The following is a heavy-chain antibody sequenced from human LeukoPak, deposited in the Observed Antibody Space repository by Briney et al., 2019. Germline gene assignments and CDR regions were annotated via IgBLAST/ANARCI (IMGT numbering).Heavy chain of an antibody. CDR3: ARRTYYYDGSGYYLSVNWFDP. D-gene: IGHD3-22*01. CDR2: IYPGYSDT. CDR1: GYSFTSYW. Sequence: GEPLKISCKGSGYSFTSYWIGWVRQMPGKGLEWMGIIYPGYSDTRYSPSFQGQVTISADKSISTAYLQWSSLKASDTAMYYCARRTYYYDGSGYYLSVNWFDPWGQGTLVTVSS. J-gene: IGHJ5*02. V-gene: IGHV5-51*01.